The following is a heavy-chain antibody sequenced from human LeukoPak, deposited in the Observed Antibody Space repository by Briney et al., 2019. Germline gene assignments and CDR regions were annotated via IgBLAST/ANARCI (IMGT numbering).Heavy chain of an antibody. D-gene: IGHD3-10*01. CDR3: AKDFSPYGSGTPV. Sequence: GGSLRLSCAASGFTFSSYAMSWVRQAPGKGLEWVSAISGSGGSTYYADSVKGRFTISRDNSKNTLYLQMNIRRAEDTAVYYCAKDFSPYGSGTPVWGQGTTVTVSS. CDR1: GFTFSSYA. CDR2: ISGSGGST. V-gene: IGHV3-23*01. J-gene: IGHJ6*02.